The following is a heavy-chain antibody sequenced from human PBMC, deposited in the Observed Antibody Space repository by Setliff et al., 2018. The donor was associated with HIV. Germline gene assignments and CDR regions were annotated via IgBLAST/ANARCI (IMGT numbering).Heavy chain of an antibody. CDR1: GGSISSSSYY. CDR2: IYYSGST. Sequence: SETLSLTCTVSGGSISSSSYYWGWIRQPPGKGLEWIGSIYYSGSTYHNPSLKSRVTISVDTSKNQFSLKLSSVTAADTAVYYCARRSAMIIMALDAFDIWGQGTMVTVSS. V-gene: IGHV4-39*07. CDR3: ARRSAMIIMALDAFDI. D-gene: IGHD3-22*01. J-gene: IGHJ3*02.